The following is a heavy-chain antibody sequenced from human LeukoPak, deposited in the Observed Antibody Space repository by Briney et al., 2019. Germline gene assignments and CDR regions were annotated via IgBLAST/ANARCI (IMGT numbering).Heavy chain of an antibody. D-gene: IGHD2-15*01. Sequence: SVKVSCKASGGTFSSYAISWVRQAPGQGLEWMGGIMPIFGTPTYAQKFQGRVTFTADKSTSTTYMELSSPRSEDTAIYYCARPEGGGSWGWFDPWGQGTLVTVSS. CDR1: GGTFSSYA. CDR3: ARPEGGGSWGWFDP. V-gene: IGHV1-69*06. J-gene: IGHJ5*02. CDR2: IMPIFGTP.